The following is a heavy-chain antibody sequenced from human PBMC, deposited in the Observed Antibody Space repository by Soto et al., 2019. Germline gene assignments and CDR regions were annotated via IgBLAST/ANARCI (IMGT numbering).Heavy chain of an antibody. D-gene: IGHD1-1*01. V-gene: IGHV3-23*01. CDR1: GFTFSSYG. CDR2: ISGSGGST. J-gene: IGHJ4*02. Sequence: ESGGGLVQPGGSLRLSCAASGFTFSSYGMSWVRQAPGKGLEWVSAISGSGGSTYYVDSVKGRFTISRDNSNNMLYVQMNSLRAEDTAVYYCASKSDGTTKFFDYWGQGTLVTVSS. CDR3: ASKSDGTTKFFDY.